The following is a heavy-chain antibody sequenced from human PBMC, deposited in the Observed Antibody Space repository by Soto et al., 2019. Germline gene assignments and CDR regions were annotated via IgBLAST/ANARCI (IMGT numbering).Heavy chain of an antibody. CDR2: ISGSGDST. V-gene: IGHV3-23*01. CDR3: AKEFLRPFDY. Sequence: EVQLLESGGGLVQPGGSLRLSCAASGFTFSNYAMSWVRQAPGKGLEWVAAISGSGDSTYYADSVKGRFTIARDKSKKTMYLQMNSLRGEDTAVYYCAKEFLRPFDYWGQGTLVTVSS. J-gene: IGHJ4*02. CDR1: GFTFSNYA.